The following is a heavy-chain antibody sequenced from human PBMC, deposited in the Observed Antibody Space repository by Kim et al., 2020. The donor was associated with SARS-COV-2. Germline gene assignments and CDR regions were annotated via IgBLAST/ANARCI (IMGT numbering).Heavy chain of an antibody. D-gene: IGHD3-16*01. J-gene: IGHJ4*02. Sequence: AQKLHGRVTMTADTSTSTAYMQLRSLRSDDTAVYYCARDPISYGISAGYWGQGTLVTVSS. CDR3: ARDPISYGISAGY. V-gene: IGHV1-18*01.